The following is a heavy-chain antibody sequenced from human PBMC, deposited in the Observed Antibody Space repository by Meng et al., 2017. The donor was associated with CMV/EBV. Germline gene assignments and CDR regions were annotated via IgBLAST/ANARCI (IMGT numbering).Heavy chain of an antibody. V-gene: IGHV4-61*01. CDR3: ARRFLEGLDV. CDR1: GGSVSSGSYY. J-gene: IGHJ6*02. D-gene: IGHD3-3*01. Sequence: SETLSLTCTVSGGSVSSGSYYWSWIRQPPGKGLEWIGYIYYSGSTNYNPSLKSRVTISVDTSKNQFSLKLSSVTAADTAVYYCARRFLEGLDVWGQGTTVTVSS. CDR2: IYYSGST.